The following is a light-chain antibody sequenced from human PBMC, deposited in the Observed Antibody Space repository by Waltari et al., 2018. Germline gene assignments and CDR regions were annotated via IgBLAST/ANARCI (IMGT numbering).Light chain of an antibody. CDR3: SSYTSRSTFVI. CDR2: AVT. CDR1: SSDVGAYTY. Sequence: QSALTQPASVSGSPGQSITISCTGTSSDVGAYTYVTRYQQYPGKAPKLMIYAVTERPSGVSNRFSGSKSGNTASLTISGLQAEDEGDYHCSSYTSRSTFVIFGGGTKLTVL. V-gene: IGLV2-14*03. J-gene: IGLJ2*01.